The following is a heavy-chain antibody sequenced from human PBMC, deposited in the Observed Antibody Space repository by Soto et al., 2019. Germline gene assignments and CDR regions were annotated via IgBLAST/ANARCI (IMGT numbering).Heavy chain of an antibody. Sequence: EVPLVESGGGLVQPGGSLRLSCAASGFTFSSYAMHWVRQAPGKGLEYVSAISSNGGSTYYANSVKGRFTISRDNSKTTMYLQMGSLRAEGMAVYYCAREGGGYYFDYWGPVTLVTVSS. CDR1: GFTFSSYA. CDR3: AREGGGYYFDY. CDR2: ISSNGGST. V-gene: IGHV3-64*01. J-gene: IGHJ4*02. D-gene: IGHD3-16*01.